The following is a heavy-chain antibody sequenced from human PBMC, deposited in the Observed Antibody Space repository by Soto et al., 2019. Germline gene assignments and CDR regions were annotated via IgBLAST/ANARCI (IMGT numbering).Heavy chain of an antibody. J-gene: IGHJ5*01. CDR3: ARERVPSYIHHTWFDS. CDR2: NYYSGST. V-gene: IGHV4-30-4*01. CDR1: GGSISSGDYY. D-gene: IGHD3-10*01. Sequence: SETLSLTCTVSGGSISSGDYYWSWLRQSPGKGLEWIGYNYYSGSTYYNPTLKSPVTVSIDTSKNQFSLKLSSVTAADTAVYYCARERVPSYIHHTWFDSWGQGTLVTVSS.